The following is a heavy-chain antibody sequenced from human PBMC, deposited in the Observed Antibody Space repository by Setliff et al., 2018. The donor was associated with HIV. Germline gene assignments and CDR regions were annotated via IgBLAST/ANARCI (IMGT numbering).Heavy chain of an antibody. CDR3: ARTRGLGYYDSSGNAFDI. CDR2: TYYRSKWYN. Sequence: PSQTLSLTCAISGDSVSSNSAAWNWIRQSPSRGLEWLGRTYYRSKWYNDYAGSVKSRITINPDTFKNQFSLQLNSVTPEDTAVYYCARTRGLGYYDSSGNAFDIWGQGTMVTVS. CDR1: GDSVSSNSAA. D-gene: IGHD3-22*01. J-gene: IGHJ3*02. V-gene: IGHV6-1*01.